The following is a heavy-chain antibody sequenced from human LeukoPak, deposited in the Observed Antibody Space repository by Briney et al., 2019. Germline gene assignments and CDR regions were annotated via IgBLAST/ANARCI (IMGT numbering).Heavy chain of an antibody. CDR1: GFTFSSYS. J-gene: IGHJ3*02. V-gene: IGHV3-48*01. CDR2: ISSSSSTI. Sequence: GGSLRLSCAASGFTFSSYSMNWVRQAPGKGLEWVSYISSSSSTIYYADSVKGRFTISRDNAKNSLYLQMNSLRAEDTAVYYCARENYGDYEAPDAFDIWGQGTMVTVSS. CDR3: ARENYGDYEAPDAFDI. D-gene: IGHD4-17*01.